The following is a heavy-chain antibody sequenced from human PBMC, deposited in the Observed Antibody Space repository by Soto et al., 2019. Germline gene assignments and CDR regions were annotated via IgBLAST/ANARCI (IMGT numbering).Heavy chain of an antibody. CDR1: GSSFSTYE. CDR2: ISKNGIDI. Sequence: PGGSLRLSCAASGSSFSTYEMNWVRQAPGKGLEWVSYISKNGIDIYYADSVKGRFTISRDNANNSLFLQMNSLRAEDTAVYYCAPRKSGSFNIGAFDIWGQGTMVTVSS. J-gene: IGHJ3*02. D-gene: IGHD3-10*01. V-gene: IGHV3-48*03. CDR3: APRKSGSFNIGAFDI.